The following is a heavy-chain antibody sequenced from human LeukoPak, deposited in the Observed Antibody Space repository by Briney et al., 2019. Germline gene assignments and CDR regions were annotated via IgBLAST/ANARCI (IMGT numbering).Heavy chain of an antibody. V-gene: IGHV1-8*03. CDR3: ARIANKSSWFDP. CDR1: GYTFTSYD. Sequence: ASVKVSCKASGYTFTSYDINWVRQATGQGLEWMGWMNPNSGNTGYAQKFQGRVTITRNTSISTAYMELSSLRSEDTAVYYCARIANKSSWFDPWGQGTLVTVSS. CDR2: MNPNSGNT. D-gene: IGHD4/OR15-4a*01. J-gene: IGHJ5*02.